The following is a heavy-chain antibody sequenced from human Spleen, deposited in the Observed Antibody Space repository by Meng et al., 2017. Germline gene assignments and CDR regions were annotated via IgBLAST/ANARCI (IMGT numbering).Heavy chain of an antibody. CDR2: IYHSGST. D-gene: IGHD3-22*01. CDR3: ARGYYDSSGYYPYWYFDL. Sequence: QVQLQESGPGLVKPSGTLSLTCAVPGGSISSSNWWSWVRQSPGKGLEWIGEIYHSGSTNYNPSLKSRVTISVDKSKNQFSLKLSSVTAADTAVYYCARGYYDSSGYYPYWYFDLWGRGTLVTVSS. V-gene: IGHV4-4*02. CDR1: GGSISSSNW. J-gene: IGHJ2*01.